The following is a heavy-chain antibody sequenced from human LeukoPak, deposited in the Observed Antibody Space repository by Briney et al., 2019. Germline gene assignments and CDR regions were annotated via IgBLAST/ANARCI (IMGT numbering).Heavy chain of an antibody. D-gene: IGHD3-16*01. Sequence: PGGSLRLSCAASGFTFSSYAMHWVRQAPGKGLEWVAVISYDGSNKYYADSVKGRFTISRDNSKNTLYLQMNSLRAEDTAVYYCARDLNRWGEFDYWGQGTPVTVSS. CDR1: GFTFSSYA. CDR3: ARDLNRWGEFDY. J-gene: IGHJ4*02. V-gene: IGHV3-30-3*01. CDR2: ISYDGSNK.